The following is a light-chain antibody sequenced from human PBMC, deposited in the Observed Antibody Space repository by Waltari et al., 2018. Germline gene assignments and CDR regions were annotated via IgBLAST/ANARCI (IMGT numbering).Light chain of an antibody. V-gene: IGLV2-14*03. CDR2: AVS. J-gene: IGLJ1*01. CDR3: CSYTSSTTPYV. Sequence: QSALTQPASVSGSPGQSITISCTGTSSDVGRYNYVSWYQHPTDKTPKPLIYAVSDRPSWISNRVSGSNAGNTASLTISGLQGEDEADYYCCSYTSSTTPYVFGTGTKVSVL. CDR1: SSDVGRYNY.